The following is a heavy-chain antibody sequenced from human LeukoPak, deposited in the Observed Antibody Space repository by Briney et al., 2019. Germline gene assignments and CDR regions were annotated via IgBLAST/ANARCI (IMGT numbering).Heavy chain of an antibody. V-gene: IGHV3-21*01. D-gene: IGHD6-19*01. Sequence: GGSLRLSCAASGFTFSSYSMNWVRQAPGKGLEWVSSISSSSSYIYYADSVKGRFTISRDNAKNSLYLQMNSLRAEDTAVYYCARAGWQWLVTGGDYWGQGTLVTVSS. CDR1: GFTFSSYS. CDR3: ARAGWQWLVTGGDY. J-gene: IGHJ4*02. CDR2: ISSSSSYI.